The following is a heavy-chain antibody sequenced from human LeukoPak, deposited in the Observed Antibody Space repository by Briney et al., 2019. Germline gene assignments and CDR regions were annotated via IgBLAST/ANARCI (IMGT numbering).Heavy chain of an antibody. Sequence: GGSLRLSCAASGFTFSSYAMHWVRQAPGKGLEYVSAISSNGGSTYYANSVKGRFTISRDNSKNTLYLQMGSLRAEDTAVYYCARAPPRGPEYFQHWGQGTLVTVSS. CDR3: ARAPPRGPEYFQH. V-gene: IGHV3-64*01. D-gene: IGHD1-14*01. J-gene: IGHJ1*01. CDR2: ISSNGGST. CDR1: GFTFSSYA.